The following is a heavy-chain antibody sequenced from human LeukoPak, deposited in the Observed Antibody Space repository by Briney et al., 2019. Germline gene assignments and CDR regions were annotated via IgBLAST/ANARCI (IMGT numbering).Heavy chain of an antibody. CDR2: ISPSGETI. V-gene: IGHV3-48*04. J-gene: IGHJ4*02. CDR3: ARDMIRGSWGRSSFDY. CDR1: GFTFSSYW. Sequence: QPGGSLRLSCAASGFTFSSYWMSWVRQAPGKGLEWLSYISPSGETIYWADSVRGRFTISRDNVKKFMYLQMNSLRVEDTAVYYCARDMIRGSWGRSSFDYWGQGTLVTVSS. D-gene: IGHD3-10*01.